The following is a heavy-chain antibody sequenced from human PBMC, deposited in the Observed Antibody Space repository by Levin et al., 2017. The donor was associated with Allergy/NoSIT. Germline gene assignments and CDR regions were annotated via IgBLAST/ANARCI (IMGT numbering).Heavy chain of an antibody. CDR1: GFTFDDYA. Sequence: HPGGSLRLSCAASGFTFDDYAMHWVRQAPGKGLEWVSGVSWNSGSFGYADSVKGRFTISRDNAKNSLYLQMNSLRAEDTAFYYCAKDLVSGFGGDSDFDHWGQGTLVTVSS. CDR2: VSWNSGSF. CDR3: AKDLVSGFGGDSDFDH. V-gene: IGHV3-9*01. D-gene: IGHD2-21*01. J-gene: IGHJ4*02.